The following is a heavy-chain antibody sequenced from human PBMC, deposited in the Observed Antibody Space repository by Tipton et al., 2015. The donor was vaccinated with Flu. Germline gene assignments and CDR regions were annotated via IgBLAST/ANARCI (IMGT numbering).Heavy chain of an antibody. CDR3: ASGNFYDSSGNFAF. J-gene: IGHJ4*02. D-gene: IGHD3-22*01. CDR2: THTSGNT. CDR1: GGSISRYY. Sequence: GLVKPSETLSLTCTVSGGSISRYYWSWIRQPVGKGPEWIGRTHTSGNTNYNSSFGSRLTMSVDTSKSQFSMTLTSVTVADTAVYYCASGNFYDSSGNFAFWGQGILVTVYS. V-gene: IGHV4-4*07.